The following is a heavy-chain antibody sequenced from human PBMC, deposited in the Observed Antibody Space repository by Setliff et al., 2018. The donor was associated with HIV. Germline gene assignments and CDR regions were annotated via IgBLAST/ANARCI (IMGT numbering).Heavy chain of an antibody. CDR1: GFTFSSYA. V-gene: IGHV3-33*08. CDR3: ARDPPGSGFHLDY. Sequence: PGGSLRLSCAASGFTFSSYAMTWVRQAPGKGLEWVAMIWADEITKFYADSVKGRFTISRDNSKNTMYLQMNTLRVEDTAVYYCARDPPGSGFHLDYWGQGTPVTVSS. CDR2: IWADEITK. J-gene: IGHJ4*02. D-gene: IGHD5-12*01.